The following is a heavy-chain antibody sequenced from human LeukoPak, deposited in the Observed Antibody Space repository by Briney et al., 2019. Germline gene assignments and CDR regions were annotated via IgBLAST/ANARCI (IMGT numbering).Heavy chain of an antibody. CDR2: IRQDGSVK. CDR1: GFSFSNSW. Sequence: PGGSLRLSCAASGFSFSNSWMSWVRQAPGKGLEWVANIRQDGSVKYYVSSVKGRFTISRDNAENSLYLQMNSLRAEDTAVYYCATSSDAPGNYWGQGTPVTVSS. J-gene: IGHJ4*02. V-gene: IGHV3-7*01. CDR3: ATSSDAPGNY. D-gene: IGHD2-2*01.